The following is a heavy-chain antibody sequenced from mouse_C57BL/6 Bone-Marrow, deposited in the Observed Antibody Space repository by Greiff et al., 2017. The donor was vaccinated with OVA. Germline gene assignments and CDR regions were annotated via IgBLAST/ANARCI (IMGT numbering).Heavy chain of an antibody. J-gene: IGHJ2*01. Sequence: VQLQQSGAELARPGASVKLSCKASGYTFTSYGISWVKQRTGQGLEWIGEIYPRSGNTYYNEKFKGKATLTADKSSSTAYMELRSLTAEGSAVYFGARAVSVGIYCYGSSSWGQGTTLTVSS. CDR1: GYTFTSYG. CDR2: IYPRSGNT. CDR3: ARAVSVGIYCYGSSS. D-gene: IGHD1-1*01. V-gene: IGHV1-81*01.